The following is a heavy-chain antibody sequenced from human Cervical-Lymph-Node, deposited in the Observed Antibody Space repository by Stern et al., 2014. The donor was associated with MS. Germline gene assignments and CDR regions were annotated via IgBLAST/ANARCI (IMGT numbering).Heavy chain of an antibody. CDR2: ISAYNGNT. Sequence: VQLVESGAEVKKPGATVKVSCTASGYTLTNYGINWVRQAPGQGLEWMGWISAYNGNTNYAQKFQGRVTLTTDTSTTTAYMDLRRLRYDDTAIYYCAGYYYHGMDVWGQGTTVTVSS. CDR1: GYTLTNYG. CDR3: AGYYYHGMDV. V-gene: IGHV1-18*04. J-gene: IGHJ6*02.